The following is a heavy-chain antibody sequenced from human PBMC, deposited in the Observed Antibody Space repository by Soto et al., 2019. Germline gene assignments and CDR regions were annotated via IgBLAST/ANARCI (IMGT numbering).Heavy chain of an antibody. Sequence: QLQLQESGSGLVKPSQTLSLTCAVSGGSISSGGHSWSWIRQPPGKGLECIGYISHGGSTYYNPSLKSRVTISVDRSKNQFSLKLTSVTAADTAVYYCARGGLLPDYWGQGTLVTVSS. V-gene: IGHV4-30-2*01. CDR1: GGSISSGGHS. CDR2: ISHGGST. J-gene: IGHJ4*02. CDR3: ARGGLLPDY. D-gene: IGHD6-19*01.